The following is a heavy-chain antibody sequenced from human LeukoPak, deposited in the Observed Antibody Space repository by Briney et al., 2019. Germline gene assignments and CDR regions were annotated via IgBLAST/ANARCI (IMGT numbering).Heavy chain of an antibody. V-gene: IGHV3-21*01. J-gene: IGHJ4*02. CDR2: ISSSSSYI. D-gene: IGHD2-2*01. CDR3: ARVPLPYCSSTSCLYYFDY. CDR1: GFTFSSYS. Sequence: PGGSLRLSCAASGFTFSSYSMNWVRQAPGKGLEWVSSISSSSSYIYYADSVKGRFTISRDNAKNSLYLQMNSLRAEDTAVYYCARVPLPYCSSTSCLYYFDYWGQGTLVTVSS.